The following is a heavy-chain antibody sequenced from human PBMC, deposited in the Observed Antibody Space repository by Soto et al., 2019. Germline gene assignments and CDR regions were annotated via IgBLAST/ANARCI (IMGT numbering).Heavy chain of an antibody. V-gene: IGHV4-4*07. D-gene: IGHD3-16*01. Sequence: PSETLSLTCTVSGGSISSYQWSWIRQTGGKGLEWIGRIDGSGSTNYNPSLKSRVIMSVDTSKNQFSLKLTSVTAADTAVYYCARDLNYVFGSKRDKLFAPCGQGSLVIVSS. J-gene: IGHJ5*02. CDR3: ARDLNYVFGSKRDKLFAP. CDR2: IDGSGST. CDR1: GGSISSYQ.